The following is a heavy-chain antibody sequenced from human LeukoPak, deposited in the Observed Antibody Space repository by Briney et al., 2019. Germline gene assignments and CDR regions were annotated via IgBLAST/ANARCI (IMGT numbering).Heavy chain of an antibody. CDR2: IYHSGRT. Sequence: SETLSLTCTVSGYSIASGYLWGWIRQTPEKGLEWIATIYHSGRTYYNLSLKSRVTISGDTSKNQISLKLTSVTAADTALYYCARGRPGAGNYYFDLWGRGTPVTVSS. CDR1: GYSIASGYL. V-gene: IGHV4-38-2*02. CDR3: ARGRPGAGNYYFDL. D-gene: IGHD1-7*01. J-gene: IGHJ2*01.